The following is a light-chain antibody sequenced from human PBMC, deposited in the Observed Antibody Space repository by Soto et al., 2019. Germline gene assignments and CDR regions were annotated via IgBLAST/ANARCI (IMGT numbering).Light chain of an antibody. Sequence: EIVLTQSPGTLSLSPGERATLSCRAGQSVNRFLAWFQQKPGQAPRLLIYGASNRATGIPDMFSGSGSETDFTLTITRLEPEDSAVYYCHHYVGSPWAFGQGTKVEIK. J-gene: IGKJ1*01. CDR2: GAS. CDR1: QSVNRF. V-gene: IGKV3-20*01. CDR3: HHYVGSPWA.